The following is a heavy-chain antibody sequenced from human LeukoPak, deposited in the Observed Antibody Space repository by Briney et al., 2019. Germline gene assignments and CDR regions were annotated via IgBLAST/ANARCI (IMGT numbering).Heavy chain of an antibody. CDR1: GYSIGSSYY. CDR3: ARHKMVRGIGYMDV. D-gene: IGHD3-10*01. V-gene: IGHV4-39*01. Sequence: PSETLSLTCTVSGYSIGSSYYWGWIRQPPGKGLQWIGSIYYNGSTYYNPSLKSRVIISVDTSKNQFSLKLSSVTAADTAVYYCARHKMVRGIGYMDVWGKGTTVTISS. CDR2: IYYNGST. J-gene: IGHJ6*03.